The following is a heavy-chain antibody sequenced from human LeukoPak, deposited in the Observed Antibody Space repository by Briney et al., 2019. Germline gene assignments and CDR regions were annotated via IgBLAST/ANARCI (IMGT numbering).Heavy chain of an antibody. CDR1: GYTFTSYA. V-gene: IGHV7-4-1*04. CDR2: INTNTGNP. CDR3: ARGGSSGWYSTYYYYYYMDV. D-gene: IGHD6-19*01. Sequence: GASVKVSCKASGYTFTSYAMNWVRQAPGQGLEWMGWINTNTGNPTYAQGFTGRFVFSLDTSVSMAYLQISSLKAEDTAVYYCARGGSSGWYSTYYYYYYMDVWGKGTTVTVSS. J-gene: IGHJ6*03.